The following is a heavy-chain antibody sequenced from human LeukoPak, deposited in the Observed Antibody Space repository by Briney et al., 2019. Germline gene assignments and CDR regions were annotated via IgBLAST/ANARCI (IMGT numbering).Heavy chain of an antibody. Sequence: GGSLRLSCVASGFTFSDYWMHWVRQAPGKGLVWLSRINSEGSSVSYADSVKGRITISRDNAMNTLYLQMSSLREEDTAVYFCARAGWDLLPPYYYYGLDVWGQGTTVTVSS. D-gene: IGHD2-15*01. V-gene: IGHV3-74*01. CDR2: INSEGSSV. CDR3: ARAGWDLLPPYYYYGLDV. CDR1: GFTFSDYW. J-gene: IGHJ6*02.